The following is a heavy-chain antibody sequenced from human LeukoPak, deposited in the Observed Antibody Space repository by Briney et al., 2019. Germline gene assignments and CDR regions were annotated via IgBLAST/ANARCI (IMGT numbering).Heavy chain of an antibody. J-gene: IGHJ6*03. Sequence: SETLSLTCTVSGGSISSYYWNWIRQPPGKGLEWVGYIYVTGNRYNPYLQSRVTISVDTSRNQFFLKMSSVTAADTAVYYCARHIGGGIEDMDVWGKGTKVTVSS. V-gene: IGHV4-59*08. CDR1: GGSISSYY. CDR2: IYVTGN. CDR3: ARHIGGGIEDMDV. D-gene: IGHD3-16*02.